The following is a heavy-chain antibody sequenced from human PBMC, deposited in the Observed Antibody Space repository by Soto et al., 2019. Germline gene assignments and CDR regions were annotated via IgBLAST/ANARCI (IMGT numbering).Heavy chain of an antibody. V-gene: IGHV5-51*01. CDR3: ARLGPLYYYDSSGYYYGAFYYYYGMDV. Sequence: PGESLKISCKASGYNFTDYWIDWVRQMPGKGLEWMGIIYPGDSDTRYSPSFQGQVTISADKSISTAYLQWSSLKASDTAMYYCARLGPLYYYDSSGYYYGAFYYYYGMDVWGQGTTVTVSS. D-gene: IGHD3-22*01. CDR1: GYNFTDYW. CDR2: IYPGDSDT. J-gene: IGHJ6*02.